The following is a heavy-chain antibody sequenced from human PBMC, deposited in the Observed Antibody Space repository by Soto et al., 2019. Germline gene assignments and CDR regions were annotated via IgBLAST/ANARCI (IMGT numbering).Heavy chain of an antibody. J-gene: IGHJ3*02. Sequence: EVQLVESGGGLVQPGGSLRLSCAASGFTFSDHYMDWVRQAPGKGLEWVGRSRNKPNNYATEYAASVKGRFTISRDDSENSLFLQMNSLKTEDTAVYYCAVPSGATDGNDAFDIWGQGTMVTVSS. CDR3: AVPSGATDGNDAFDI. V-gene: IGHV3-72*01. CDR2: SRNKPNNYAT. CDR1: GFTFSDHY. D-gene: IGHD1-26*01.